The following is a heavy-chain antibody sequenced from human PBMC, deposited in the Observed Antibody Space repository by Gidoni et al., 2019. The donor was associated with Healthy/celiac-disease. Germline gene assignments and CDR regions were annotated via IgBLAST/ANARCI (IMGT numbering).Heavy chain of an antibody. J-gene: IGHJ3*02. CDR3: ARDLTSSPNDAFDI. CDR2: IYYSGST. Sequence: QVQLQESGPGLVKPSETLSLTCTASGGHISSYYWSWIRQPPGKGLEWIGYIYYSGSTNYNPSLKSRVTISVDTSKNQFSLKLSSVTAADTAVYYCARDLTSSPNDAFDIWGQGTMVTVSS. V-gene: IGHV4-59*01. D-gene: IGHD6-13*01. CDR1: GGHISSYY.